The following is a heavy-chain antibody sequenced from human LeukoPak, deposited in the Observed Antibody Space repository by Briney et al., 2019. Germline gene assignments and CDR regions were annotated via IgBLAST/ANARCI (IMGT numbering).Heavy chain of an antibody. D-gene: IGHD2-21*01. CDR3: AKVTGIGY. V-gene: IGHV3-30-3*01. CDR2: ISYDGSNK. Sequence: GRSLRLSCAASGFTFSSYAMHWVRQAPGKGLEWVAVISYDGSNKYYADSVKGRFTISRDNSKNTLYLQMNSLRAEDTAVYYCAKVTGIGYWGQGTLVTVSS. CDR1: GFTFSSYA. J-gene: IGHJ4*02.